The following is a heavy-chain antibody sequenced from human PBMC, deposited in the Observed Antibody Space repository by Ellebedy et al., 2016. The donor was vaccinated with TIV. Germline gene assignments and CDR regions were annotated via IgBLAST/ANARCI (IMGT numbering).Heavy chain of an antibody. J-gene: IGHJ4*02. Sequence: GGSLRLXXAASGITFSSSSMSWVRQAPGKGLEWMGRIDPSDSYTNYSPSFQGHVTISADKSISTAYLQWSSLKASDTAMYYCARLSEEDIVVVVAATRTNYFDYWGQGTLVTVSS. D-gene: IGHD2-15*01. V-gene: IGHV5-10-1*01. CDR2: IDPSDSYT. CDR1: GITFSSSS. CDR3: ARLSEEDIVVVVAATRTNYFDY.